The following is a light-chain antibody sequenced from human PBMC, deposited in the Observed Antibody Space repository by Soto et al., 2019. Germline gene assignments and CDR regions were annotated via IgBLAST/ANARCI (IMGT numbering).Light chain of an antibody. Sequence: DIQMTQSPSSLSASVGDRVTITCRASQTISTYLNWCQQKPGKAPRLLIYDASSLLSGVPSRFSGSGSGTDFTLTIASLQPEDFSTYYCQQGDSTPYTFGRGTKVDIK. CDR3: QQGDSTPYT. CDR2: DAS. V-gene: IGKV1-39*01. CDR1: QTISTY. J-gene: IGKJ2*01.